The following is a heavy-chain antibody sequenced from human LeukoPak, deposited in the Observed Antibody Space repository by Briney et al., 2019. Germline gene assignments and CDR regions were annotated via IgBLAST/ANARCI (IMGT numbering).Heavy chain of an antibody. V-gene: IGHV1-46*01. Sequence: ASVKVSCKASGYTFTSYYMHWVRQAPGQGLEWMGIINPSGGSTSYAQKFQGRVTMTRDTSTSTVYMELSSLRSEDTAVYYCARDRVVRGVIITAYGMDVWGQGTTVTVSS. J-gene: IGHJ6*02. CDR3: ARDRVVRGVIITAYGMDV. CDR1: GYTFTSYY. D-gene: IGHD3-10*01. CDR2: INPSGGST.